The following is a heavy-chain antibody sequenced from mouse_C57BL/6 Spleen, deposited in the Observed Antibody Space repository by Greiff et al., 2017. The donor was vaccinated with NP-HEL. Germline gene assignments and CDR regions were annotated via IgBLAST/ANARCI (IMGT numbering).Heavy chain of an antibody. CDR3: AKAYYYGSFDY. Sequence: EVNVVESEGGLVQPGSSMKLSCTASGFTFSDYYMAWVRQVPEKGLEWVANINYDGSSNYYLDSLKSRFIISSDNAKNMLFLQMSSLKSEETATYYCAKAYYYGSFDYWGQGTTLTVSS. V-gene: IGHV5-16*01. D-gene: IGHD1-1*01. CDR2: INYDGSSN. J-gene: IGHJ2*01. CDR1: GFTFSDYY.